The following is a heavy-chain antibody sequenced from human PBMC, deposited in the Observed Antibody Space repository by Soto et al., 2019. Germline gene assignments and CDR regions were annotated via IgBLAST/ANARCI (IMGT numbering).Heavy chain of an antibody. D-gene: IGHD3-3*02. CDR2: IYSGGST. J-gene: IGHJ3*02. CDR1: GFTVSSNY. CDR3: ARPQAILRGDAFDI. Sequence: GGSLRLSCAASGFTVSSNYMSWVRQAPGKGLEWVSVIYSGGSTYYADSVKGRFTISRDNSKNTLYLQMNSLRAEDTAVYYCARPQAILRGDAFDIWGQGTMVTVS. V-gene: IGHV3-66*04.